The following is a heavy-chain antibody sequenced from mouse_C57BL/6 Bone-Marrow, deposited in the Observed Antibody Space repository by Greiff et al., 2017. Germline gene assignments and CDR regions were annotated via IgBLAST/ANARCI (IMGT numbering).Heavy chain of an antibody. D-gene: IGHD3-2*02. CDR2: IYWDDDK. Sequence: QVTLKVCGPGILQSSQTLSLTCSFSGFSLSTSGMGVSWLRQPSGKGLEWLAHIYWDDDKRYNPSLKSRLTISKDTSRNQVFLKITSVDTADTATYYCARASAGFPGFAYWGQGTLVTVSA. CDR3: ARASAGFPGFAY. V-gene: IGHV8-12*01. CDR1: GFSLSTSGMG. J-gene: IGHJ3*01.